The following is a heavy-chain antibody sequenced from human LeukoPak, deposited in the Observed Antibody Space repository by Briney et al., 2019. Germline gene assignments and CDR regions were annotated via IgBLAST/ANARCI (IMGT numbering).Heavy chain of an antibody. Sequence: GESLKISCKGSGYSFTSYWIGWVRQMPGKGLEWMGIIYPGDSDTRYSPSFQGQVTISADKSISTAYLQWSSLKASDTAMYYCARQPYYDILTGYSYYYGMDVWGQGTTVTVSS. CDR2: IYPGDSDT. CDR3: ARQPYYDILTGYSYYYGMDV. V-gene: IGHV5-51*01. CDR1: GYSFTSYW. D-gene: IGHD3-9*01. J-gene: IGHJ6*02.